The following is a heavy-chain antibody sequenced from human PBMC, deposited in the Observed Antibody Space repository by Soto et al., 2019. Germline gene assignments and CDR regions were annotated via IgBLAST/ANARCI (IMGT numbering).Heavy chain of an antibody. V-gene: IGHV3-21*01. CDR1: GFTFSSYS. J-gene: IGHJ1*01. Sequence: EVRLVESGGGLVKPGGSLRLSCAASGFTFSSYSMNWVRQAPGKGLEWVSSISSSSSYIYYADSVKGRFTISRDNAKNSLYLQMNSLRAEDTAVYYCARDRLVVAETYFQHWGQGTLVTVSS. CDR2: ISSSSSYI. CDR3: ARDRLVVAETYFQH. D-gene: IGHD3-22*01.